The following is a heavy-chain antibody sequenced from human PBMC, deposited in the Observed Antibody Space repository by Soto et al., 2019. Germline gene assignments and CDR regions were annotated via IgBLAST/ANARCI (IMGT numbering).Heavy chain of an antibody. CDR3: ARSVGPGDF. CDR1: GFTFSSYW. V-gene: IGHV3-74*01. CDR2: INRDGSST. D-gene: IGHD3-10*01. J-gene: IGHJ4*02. Sequence: GGSLRLSCAASGFTFSSYWMHWVRQAPGKGLVWVSRINRDGSSTSYADSVKGRFTISRDNAKNMLYLQMNSLRAEDTALYYCARSVGPGDFWGQGTLVTVSS.